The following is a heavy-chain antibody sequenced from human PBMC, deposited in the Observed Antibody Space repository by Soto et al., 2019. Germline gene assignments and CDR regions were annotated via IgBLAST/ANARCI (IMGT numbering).Heavy chain of an antibody. V-gene: IGHV3-23*01. Sequence: LGGSLRLSCAASGFIFNAYVMNWGRQAPGKGLEWVSIISFTGDSRYYADSVKDRFTISRDNSQNTLYLQMNSLRAEDTAVYYCAKKSCSSPRCPYGMDVWGQGTTVTVSS. CDR3: AKKSCSSPRCPYGMDV. D-gene: IGHD2-2*01. CDR2: ISFTGDSR. J-gene: IGHJ6*02. CDR1: GFIFNAYV.